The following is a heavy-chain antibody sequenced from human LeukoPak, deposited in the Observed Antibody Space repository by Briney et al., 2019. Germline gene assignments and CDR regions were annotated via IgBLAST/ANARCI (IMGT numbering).Heavy chain of an antibody. CDR1: GFTVSSNY. J-gene: IGHJ4*02. Sequence: GGSLRLSCAASGFTVSSNYMSWVRQAPGKGLEWVSVIYSGGSTYYADSVEGRFTISRDNSKNTLYLQMNSLRAEDTAVYYCARDLSSGWENSWGQGTLVTVSS. D-gene: IGHD6-19*01. CDR3: ARDLSSGWENS. CDR2: IYSGGST. V-gene: IGHV3-53*01.